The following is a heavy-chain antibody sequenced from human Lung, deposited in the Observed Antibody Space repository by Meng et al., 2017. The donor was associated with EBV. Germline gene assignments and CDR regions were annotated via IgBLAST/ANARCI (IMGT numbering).Heavy chain of an antibody. CDR3: ARESFNSGWYSDY. Sequence: VQVHESCPGLWRPSGHLSRTCAVSGGSISSSNWWSWVRQPPGKGLEWIGEIYHSGSTNYNPSLKSRATISVDTSKNQFSLKLYSVTAADTAVYYCARESFNSGWYSDYWGQGTLVTVSS. CDR2: IYHSGST. CDR1: GGSISSSNW. J-gene: IGHJ4*02. V-gene: IGHV4-4*02. D-gene: IGHD6-19*01.